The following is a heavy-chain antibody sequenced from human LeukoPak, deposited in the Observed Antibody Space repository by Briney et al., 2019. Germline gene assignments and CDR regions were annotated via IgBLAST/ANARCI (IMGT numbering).Heavy chain of an antibody. CDR1: GGTFSSYA. Sequence: SVKVSCKASGGTFSSYAISWVRQAPGQGLEWMGGIIPIFGTANYAQKFQGRVTITADESTSTAYMELSSLRSEDTAVYYCARTPSLDYGGKFDYWGQGTLVTVSS. CDR3: ARTPSLDYGGKFDY. D-gene: IGHD4-23*01. V-gene: IGHV1-69*13. CDR2: IIPIFGTA. J-gene: IGHJ4*02.